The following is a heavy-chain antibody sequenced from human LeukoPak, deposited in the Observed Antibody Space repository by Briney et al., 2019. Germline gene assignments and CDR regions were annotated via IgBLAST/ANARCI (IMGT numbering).Heavy chain of an antibody. CDR3: LATDNTGRTTPFDY. V-gene: IGHV3-73*01. J-gene: IGHJ4*02. CDR1: GFTFSATA. Sequence: PGGSLRLSCAASGFTFSATAMHWVRQASGKGLEWVGRIRSKPKNYATAYGASVKGRVTISRDDSNNTAYLHINSLKTEDTAVSHCLATDNTGRTTPFDYWGQGTLVTVSS. D-gene: IGHD2-8*02. CDR2: IRSKPKNYAT.